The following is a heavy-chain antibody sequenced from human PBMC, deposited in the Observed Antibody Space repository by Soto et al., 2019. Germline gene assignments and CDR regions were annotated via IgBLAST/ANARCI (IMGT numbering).Heavy chain of an antibody. CDR2: FDPEDAEI. Sequence: ASVKVSCKVSGYTLTELSMHWVRQAPGKGLEWMGGFDPEDAEIIYAQKFQGRVTMTEDTSTDTAYMELSSLRSEDTAVYYCAGITMVVVGAYGMDVWGQGTTVTVSS. CDR3: AGITMVVVGAYGMDV. CDR1: GYTLTELS. J-gene: IGHJ6*02. V-gene: IGHV1-24*01. D-gene: IGHD3-22*01.